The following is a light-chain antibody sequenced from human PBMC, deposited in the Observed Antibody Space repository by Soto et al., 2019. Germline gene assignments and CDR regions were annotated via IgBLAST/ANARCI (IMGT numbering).Light chain of an antibody. CDR3: QTWGTGIRV. CDR1: SGHSSYA. Sequence: QPVLTQSPSASASLGASVKLTCTLSSGHSSYAIAWHQQQPEKGPRYLIKLNSDGSHSKGDGIPDRFSGSSSGAERYHTISSLQSEDEADYYCQTWGTGIRVFGGGTKLTVL. V-gene: IGLV4-69*01. J-gene: IGLJ2*01. CDR2: LNSDGSH.